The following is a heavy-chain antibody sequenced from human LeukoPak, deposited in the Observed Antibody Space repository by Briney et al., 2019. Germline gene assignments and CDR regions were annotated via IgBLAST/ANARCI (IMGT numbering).Heavy chain of an antibody. J-gene: IGHJ4*02. V-gene: IGHV1-2*02. CDR2: INPNSGGT. D-gene: IGHD7-27*01. CDR3: ARDQQLTEERAANDY. CDR1: GYTFTCYY. Sequence: ASVKVSCKASGYTFTCYYMHWVRQAPGQGLEWMGWINPNSGGTNYAQKFQGRVTMTRDTSISTAYMELSRLRSDDTAAYYCARDQQLTEERAANDYWGQGTLVTVSS.